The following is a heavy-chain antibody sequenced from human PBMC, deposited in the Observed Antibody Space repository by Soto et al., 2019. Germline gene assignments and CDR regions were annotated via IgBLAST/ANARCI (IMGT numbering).Heavy chain of an antibody. J-gene: IGHJ6*02. V-gene: IGHV1-69*06. Sequence: SVKVSCKASGGTFSSYAISWVRQAPGQGLEWMGGIIPIFGTANYAQKFQGRVTIAADKSTSTAYMELSSLRSEDTAVYYCARTTGQQLVRDYYYGMDVWGQGTTVTVSS. CDR3: ARTTGQQLVRDYYYGMDV. CDR1: GGTFSSYA. D-gene: IGHD6-13*01. CDR2: IIPIFGTA.